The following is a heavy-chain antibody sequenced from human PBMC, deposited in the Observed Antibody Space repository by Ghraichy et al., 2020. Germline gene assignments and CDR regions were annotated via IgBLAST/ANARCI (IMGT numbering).Heavy chain of an antibody. V-gene: IGHV3-74*01. Sequence: LSLTCAASGFTISSYWMSWIRQAPGKGLVWVSRIKGDGSSLSYADSVKGRFTISRDNAKNTLYLQMNNLKDEDTAVYYCARSDWFDPWGQGTLVTVSS. CDR1: GFTISSYW. CDR3: ARSDWFDP. CDR2: IKGDGSSL. J-gene: IGHJ5*02.